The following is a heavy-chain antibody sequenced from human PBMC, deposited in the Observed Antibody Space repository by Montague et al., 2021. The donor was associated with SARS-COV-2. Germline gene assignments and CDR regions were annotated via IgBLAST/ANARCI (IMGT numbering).Heavy chain of an antibody. Sequence: SETLSLTCAVYTDSFSGYYWSWIRQSPGKGLEWIGEITHSGSTNHNPSLQSRVTISVDKSKKQVSLKLRSLTAADTAVYYCARGADYDFWSGFLRHKWFGPWGQGTPVIVSS. CDR1: TDSFSGYY. V-gene: IGHV4-34*01. J-gene: IGHJ5*02. CDR3: ARGADYDFWSGFLRHKWFGP. CDR2: ITHSGST. D-gene: IGHD3-3*01.